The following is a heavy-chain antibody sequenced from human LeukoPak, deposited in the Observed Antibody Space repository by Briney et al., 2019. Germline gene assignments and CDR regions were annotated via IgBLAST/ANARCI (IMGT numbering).Heavy chain of an antibody. CDR3: ARDVRFTIDY. CDR1: GFTFSSYG. V-gene: IGHV3-30*03. CDR2: ISYDGSNK. Sequence: GRSLRLSCAASGFTFSSYGMHWVRQAPGKGLEWVAVISYDGSNKYYADSVKGRFTISRDNSKNTLYLQMNSLRAEDTAVYYCARDVRFTIDYWGQGTLVTVSS. D-gene: IGHD3-16*01. J-gene: IGHJ4*02.